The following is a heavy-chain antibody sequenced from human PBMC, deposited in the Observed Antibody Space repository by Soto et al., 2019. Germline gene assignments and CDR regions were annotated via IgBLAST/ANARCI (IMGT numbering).Heavy chain of an antibody. CDR2: ISGSGGST. Sequence: GGSLRLSCAASGFTFSSYAMSWVRQAPGKGLEWVSAISGSGGSTYYADSVKGRFTISRDNSKNTLYLQMNSLRAEDTAVYYCAKGTWGGSGSFLYFDYWGQGTLVTVSS. D-gene: IGHD3-10*01. CDR3: AKGTWGGSGSFLYFDY. J-gene: IGHJ4*02. V-gene: IGHV3-23*01. CDR1: GFTFSSYA.